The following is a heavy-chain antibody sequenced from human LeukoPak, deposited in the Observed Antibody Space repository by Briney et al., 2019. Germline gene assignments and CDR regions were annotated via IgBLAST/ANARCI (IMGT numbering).Heavy chain of an antibody. CDR1: GYTFTSYY. D-gene: IGHD1-20*01. V-gene: IGHV1-46*01. J-gene: IGHJ3*02. CDR2: INPSGGRT. Sequence: ASVKVSCKASGYTFTSYYMHWVRQAPGQGLEWMGIINPSGGRTSYTQKFQGRVTITADESTSTAYMELSSLRSEDTAVYYCARVSEVNWNDDAFDIWGQGTMVTVSS. CDR3: ARVSEVNWNDDAFDI.